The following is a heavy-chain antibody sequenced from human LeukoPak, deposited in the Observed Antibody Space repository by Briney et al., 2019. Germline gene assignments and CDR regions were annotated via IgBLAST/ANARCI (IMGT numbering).Heavy chain of an antibody. D-gene: IGHD6-19*01. Sequence: SETLSLTCTVAAGSISSISYYWGWLRDPPGNGLEWFGRIYYSGSTYYNPSLKSRCTMSVDTSKNQFCLTLSAVTAADTPLYPATSWFAVGGTETNGFDPWGQGTLVTVSS. V-gene: IGHV4-39*01. CDR2: IYYSGST. J-gene: IGHJ5*02. CDR1: AGSISSISYY. CDR3: TSWFAVGGTETNGFDP.